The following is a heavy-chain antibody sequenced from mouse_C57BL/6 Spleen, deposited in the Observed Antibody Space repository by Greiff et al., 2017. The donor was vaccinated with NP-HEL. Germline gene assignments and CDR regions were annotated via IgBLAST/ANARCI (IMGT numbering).Heavy chain of an antibody. Sequence: VQLKESGAELARPGASVKLSCKASGYTFTSYGISWVKQRTGQGLEWIGEIYPRSGNTYYNEKFTGKATLTADKSSSTAYMELRSLTSEDSAVFFWARSEGITTVVDYGGQGTTLTVSS. D-gene: IGHD1-1*01. CDR1: GYTFTSYG. J-gene: IGHJ2*01. CDR2: IYPRSGNT. CDR3: ARSEGITTVVDY. V-gene: IGHV1-81*01.